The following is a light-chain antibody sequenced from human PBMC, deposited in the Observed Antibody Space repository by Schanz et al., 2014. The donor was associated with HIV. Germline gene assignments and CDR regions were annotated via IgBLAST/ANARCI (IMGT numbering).Light chain of an antibody. CDR3: AGWDDSLNAWV. CDR1: SSNIGSNA. J-gene: IGLJ3*02. CDR2: NTY. Sequence: QSVLTQPPSASGTPGQRVTISCSVSSSNIGSNAVNWFQHLPGTAPKLLIYNTYHRPSGVPDRFSGSQSGTSASLAISGLQAEDEADYYCAGWDDSLNAWVFGGGTKLTVL. V-gene: IGLV1-44*01.